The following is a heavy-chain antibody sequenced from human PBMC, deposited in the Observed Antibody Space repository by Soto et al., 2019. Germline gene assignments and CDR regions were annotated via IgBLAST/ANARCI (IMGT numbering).Heavy chain of an antibody. V-gene: IGHV1-8*01. CDR1: GYTFTSYD. J-gene: IGHJ6*02. D-gene: IGHD6-13*01. Sequence: ASVKVSCKASGYTFTSYDINWVRQATGQGLEWMGWMNSNSGNTGYAQKFQGRVTMTRNTSISTAYMELSSLRSEDTAVYYCARFGSSWYKYYYYGMDVWGQGTTVTVSS. CDR2: MNSNSGNT. CDR3: ARFGSSWYKYYYYGMDV.